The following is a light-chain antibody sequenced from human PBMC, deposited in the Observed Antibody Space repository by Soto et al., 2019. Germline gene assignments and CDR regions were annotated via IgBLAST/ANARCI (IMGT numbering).Light chain of an antibody. V-gene: IGLV1-40*01. CDR3: QSYDSSLSGWV. Sequence: QSVLTQPPSVSGAPGQRVTISCTGSSSNIGAGYDVHWYQQLPGTAPKLLIYGNSNRPSGVPERFSGSKSGNSASLAITGLQAEDEADHYCQSYDSSLSGWVFGGGTKLTVL. J-gene: IGLJ3*02. CDR1: SSNIGAGYD. CDR2: GNS.